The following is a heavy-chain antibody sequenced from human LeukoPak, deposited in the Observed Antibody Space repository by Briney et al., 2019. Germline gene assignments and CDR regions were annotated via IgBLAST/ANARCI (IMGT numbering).Heavy chain of an antibody. J-gene: IGHJ4*02. CDR3: ARGLGYSYGSDY. CDR1: GGSFSGYY. CDR2: INHSGST. Sequence: SETLSLTCAVYGGSFSGYYWSWIRQPPGKGLEWIGEINHSGSTNYNPSLKSRVTISVDTSKNQFSLKLSSVTAADTAVYYCARGLGYSYGSDYWGQGTLVTVSS. D-gene: IGHD5-18*01. V-gene: IGHV4-34*01.